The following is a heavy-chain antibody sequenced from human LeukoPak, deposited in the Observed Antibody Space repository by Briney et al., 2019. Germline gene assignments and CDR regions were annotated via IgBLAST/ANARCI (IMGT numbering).Heavy chain of an antibody. CDR1: GGSISSSSYY. CDR2: IYYSGST. J-gene: IGHJ4*02. V-gene: IGHV4-39*07. D-gene: IGHD2-8*02. Sequence: PSETLSLTCTVSGGSISSSSYYWGWIRQPPGKGLEWIGNIYYSGSTYYNSSLKSRVTISVYTSKNQFSLRLSSVTAADTAVYYCARVPCTGGLCYLIDYWGQGTLVTVSS. CDR3: ARVPCTGGLCYLIDY.